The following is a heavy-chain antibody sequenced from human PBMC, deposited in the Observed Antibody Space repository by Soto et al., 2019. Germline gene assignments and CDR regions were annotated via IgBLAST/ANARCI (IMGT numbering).Heavy chain of an antibody. CDR3: ARVSGVAFDY. D-gene: IGHD2-15*01. V-gene: IGHV5-51*01. J-gene: IGHJ4*02. Sequence: GESLKISCKGSGYTFTSQWIGCVRQMPGKGLECVGIIYPGDSDTRYSPSFLGQATISADKSISTAYLQWSSLKASDTAMYYCARVSGVAFDYWGQGTLVTVSS. CDR1: GYTFTSQW. CDR2: IYPGDSDT.